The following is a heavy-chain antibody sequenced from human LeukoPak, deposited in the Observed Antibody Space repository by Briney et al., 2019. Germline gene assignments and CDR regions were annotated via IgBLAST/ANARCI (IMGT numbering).Heavy chain of an antibody. CDR2: INHRVTT. Sequence: SETLSLTCAVYGGSFSGYYWNWIRQSPGRGLEWLGRINHRVTTKYNPSLESRVTISVDTSKNQFSLKLNSVTSADSAGYFIAKGRKDSSSLSRDHNWFDPWGQGTLVSGSS. CDR3: AKGRKDSSSLSRDHNWFDP. D-gene: IGHD6-13*01. V-gene: IGHV4-34*01. CDR1: GGSFSGYY. J-gene: IGHJ5*02.